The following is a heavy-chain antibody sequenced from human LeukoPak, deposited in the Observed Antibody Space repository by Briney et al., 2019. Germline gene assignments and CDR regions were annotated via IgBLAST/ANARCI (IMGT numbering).Heavy chain of an antibody. J-gene: IGHJ4*01. CDR1: GFTFSSYS. CDR3: ARGRRWELLPFDY. V-gene: IGHV3-21*01. Sequence: GGSLRLSCAASGFTFSSYSMSWVRQAPGKGLEWVSSISSSSAYIYYADSVKGRFTISRDNAKNSLYLQMNSLRVEDSAVYYCARGRRWELLPFDYWGHGTLVPVSS. CDR2: ISSSSAYI. D-gene: IGHD1-26*01.